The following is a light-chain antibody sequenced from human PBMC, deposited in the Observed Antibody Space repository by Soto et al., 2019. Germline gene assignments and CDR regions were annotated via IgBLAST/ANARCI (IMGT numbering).Light chain of an antibody. CDR3: QQYNNGICIN. CDR1: QSVRGN. V-gene: IGKV3-15*01. Sequence: DIVLTHTPSTLFLSTSERPTLSFRASQSVRGNLAWYQQKPGQSPRLLIYGASSRATGIQVRFSGSGSGTEFTLTISSVQSEDFAVYYCQQYNNGICINFGHVRRLEIK. CDR2: GAS. J-gene: IGKJ5*01.